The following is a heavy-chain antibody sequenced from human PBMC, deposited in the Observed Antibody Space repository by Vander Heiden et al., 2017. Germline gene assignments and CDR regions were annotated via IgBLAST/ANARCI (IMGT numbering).Heavy chain of an antibody. D-gene: IGHD6-6*01. CDR2: IKQDGSEK. V-gene: IGHV3-7*04. Sequence: EVQLVESGGGLVQPGGSLRLPCAASGFTFSSYWMSWVRQAPGKGLEWVANIKQDGSEKYYVDSVKGRFTTSRDNAKNSLYLQMNSLRAEDTAVYYCVRGRSSFDYWGQGTLVTVSS. J-gene: IGHJ4*02. CDR3: VRGRSSFDY. CDR1: GFTFSSYW.